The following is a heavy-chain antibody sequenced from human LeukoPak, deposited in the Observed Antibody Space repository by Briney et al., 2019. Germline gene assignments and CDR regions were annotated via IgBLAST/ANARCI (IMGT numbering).Heavy chain of an antibody. CDR2: FSASGNS. J-gene: IGHJ4*02. D-gene: IGHD4-23*01. V-gene: IGHV4-4*07. Sequence: SETLSLTCTVSGGSISSYYWSWIRQPAGKGLEWIGRFSASGNSNYNPSLKSRLTISVDTSKNQFSLKLSSVTAADTAVYYCARGSAYGGNPFDYWGQGTLVTVSS. CDR3: ARGSAYGGNPFDY. CDR1: GGSISSYY.